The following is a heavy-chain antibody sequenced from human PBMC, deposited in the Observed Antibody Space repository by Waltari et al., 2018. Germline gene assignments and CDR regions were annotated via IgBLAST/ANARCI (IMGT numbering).Heavy chain of an antibody. CDR3: ARIGYSSSSNDY. J-gene: IGHJ4*02. CDR2: IKEDGSQI. CDR1: GFRFSSYC. Sequence: EVQLVESGGGLVQPGGSLSLSCAASGFRFSSYCMVWVSQAPGKGLEWVANIKEDGSQIYYLDSVKGRFIISRDNAKNSVYLQMNSLRAEDTAVYYCARIGYSSSSNDYWGQGTLVTVSS. D-gene: IGHD6-6*01. V-gene: IGHV3-7*01.